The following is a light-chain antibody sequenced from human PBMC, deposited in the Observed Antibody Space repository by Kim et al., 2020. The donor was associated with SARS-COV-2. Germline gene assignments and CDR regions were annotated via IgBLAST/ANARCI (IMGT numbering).Light chain of an antibody. CDR2: WAS. CDR1: QSVFYNSNKKNY. J-gene: IGKJ4*01. CDR3: QQYYSLPLT. Sequence: ATIRCKASQSVFYNSNKKNYLEWYQQKPGQPPKLLIYWASTRESGVPDRFSGSGSGTDFTLTISSLQAEDVAVYYCQQYYSLPLTFGGGTKVDIK. V-gene: IGKV4-1*01.